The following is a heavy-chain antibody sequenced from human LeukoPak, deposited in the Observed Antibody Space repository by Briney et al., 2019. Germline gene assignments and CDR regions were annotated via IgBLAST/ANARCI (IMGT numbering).Heavy chain of an antibody. CDR2: ISRHGRST. CDR3: ARVGDSDVFDH. D-gene: IGHD2-21*01. Sequence: PGGSLRLSCAASGFTFSWYAMHWVRQAPGKGLEYVSAISRHGRSTYYANSVKGRFTISRDNSKNTLYLQMGSVRVEDMAVYYCARVGDSDVFDHWGQGTLVTVSS. V-gene: IGHV3-64*01. CDR1: GFTFSWYA. J-gene: IGHJ4*02.